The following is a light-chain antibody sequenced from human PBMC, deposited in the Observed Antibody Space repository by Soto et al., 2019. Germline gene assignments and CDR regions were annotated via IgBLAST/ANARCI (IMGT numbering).Light chain of an antibody. J-gene: IGLJ7*01. V-gene: IGLV4-60*02. CDR3: ETWDSDTHAV. CDR2: LEGSGSY. CDR1: SRHTSYI. Sequence: QPVLTQSSSASASLGSSVKLTCTLSSRHTSYIVAWHQRQPGKAPRFLMKLEGSGSYNKGDGVPDRFSGSSSGPDRYLTISNLQFEDEADYYCETWDSDTHAVFGGGTQLTVL.